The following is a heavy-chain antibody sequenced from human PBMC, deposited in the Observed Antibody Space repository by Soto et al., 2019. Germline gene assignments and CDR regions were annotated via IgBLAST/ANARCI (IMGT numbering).Heavy chain of an antibody. CDR2: IFHSGDT. Sequence: QVQLLESGPGLVKPSGTLSLTCAVSGDSISNSRWWTWVRQPPGKGLEWIGDIFHSGDTNYNPSLKSRVFISVDKSQNQFSLKVSSVTAADTAVYYCAYSTGWYRHDVWGQGPLVTVSS. CDR3: AYSTGWYRHDV. CDR1: GDSISNSRW. J-gene: IGHJ3*01. D-gene: IGHD6-19*01. V-gene: IGHV4-4*02.